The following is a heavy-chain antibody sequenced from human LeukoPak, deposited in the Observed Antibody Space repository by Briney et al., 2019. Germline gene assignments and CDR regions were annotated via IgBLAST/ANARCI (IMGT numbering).Heavy chain of an antibody. CDR2: ISGSGGST. D-gene: IGHD6-13*01. J-gene: IGHJ6*04. V-gene: IGHV3-23*01. CDR3: AKQYSSSWYGEMDV. Sequence: GGSLRLSCAASGFTFDDYGMSWVRQAPGKGLEWVSAISGSGGSTYYADSVKGRFTISRDNSKNTLYLQMNSLRAEDTAVYYCAKQYSSSWYGEMDVWGKGTTVTVSS. CDR1: GFTFDDYG.